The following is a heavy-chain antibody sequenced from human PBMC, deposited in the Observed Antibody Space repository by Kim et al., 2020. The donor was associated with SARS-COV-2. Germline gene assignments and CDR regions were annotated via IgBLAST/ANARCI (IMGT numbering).Heavy chain of an antibody. D-gene: IGHD1-26*01. CDR2: IRSKANSYAT. CDR1: GFTFSGSA. CDR3: ILYLLASGSQGRRRDYYYGMDV. V-gene: IGHV3-73*01. Sequence: GGSLRLSCAASGFTFSGSAMHWVRQASGKGLEWVGRIRSKANSYATAYAASVKGRFTISRDDSKNTAYLQMNSLKTEDTAVYYCILYLLASGSQGRRRDYYYGMDVWGQGTTVTVSS. J-gene: IGHJ6*02.